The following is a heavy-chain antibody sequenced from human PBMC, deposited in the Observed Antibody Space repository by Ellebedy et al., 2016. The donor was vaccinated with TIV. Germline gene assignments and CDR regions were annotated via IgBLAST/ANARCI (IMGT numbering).Heavy chain of an antibody. Sequence: SETLSLXXAVSGGSISSNHWWIWVRQPPGKGLEWIGEIFHSGSTNYNPSLKSRVTISVDKSNNQVSLRLTSVTAADTAVYYCARSTGFFSLDYWGQGTLVTVSS. V-gene: IGHV4-4*02. CDR2: IFHSGST. J-gene: IGHJ4*02. CDR1: GGSISSNHW. D-gene: IGHD1-1*01. CDR3: ARSTGFFSLDY.